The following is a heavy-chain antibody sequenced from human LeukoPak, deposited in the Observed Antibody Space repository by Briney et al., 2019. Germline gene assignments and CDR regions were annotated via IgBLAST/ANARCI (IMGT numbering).Heavy chain of an antibody. CDR3: AKDPSVYYGDYIIR. CDR2: IKQDGSER. V-gene: IGHV3-7*03. CDR1: GFTFSGYW. Sequence: GGSLRLSCAASGFTFSGYWMSWVRQAPGKGLEWVANIKQDGSERYYVDSVKGRFTISRDNARNSLYLQMSSLRVEDTAVYYCAKDPSVYYGDYIIRWGQGTLVLVSS. J-gene: IGHJ4*02. D-gene: IGHD4-17*01.